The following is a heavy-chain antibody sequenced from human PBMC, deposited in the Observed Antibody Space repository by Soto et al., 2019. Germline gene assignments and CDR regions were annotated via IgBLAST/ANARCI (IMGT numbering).Heavy chain of an antibody. D-gene: IGHD4-17*01. J-gene: IGHJ3*02. CDR3: SHPRGYGVFDAVDI. Sequence: PGGSLRLSCAASGFIFSTYAMNWVRQAPGKGLEWVSVISSSGGSTYYAESVRGRFTISRDNSINTLYLQMSSLRTEDTAVYYCSHPRGYGVFDAVDIWGQGTMVTVS. V-gene: IGHV3-23*01. CDR2: ISSSGGST. CDR1: GFIFSTYA.